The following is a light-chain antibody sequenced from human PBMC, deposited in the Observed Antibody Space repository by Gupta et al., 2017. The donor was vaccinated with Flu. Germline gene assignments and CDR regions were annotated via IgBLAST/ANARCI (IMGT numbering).Light chain of an antibody. CDR3: QQYTNSPLT. Sequence: GTLSLSPGERATLSCRTSQSISSSYLAWYQQTPGQAPRLLIYGASSSATGLPDRFSGGGSGTDFTLTISRLEPEDFAVYSCQQYTNSPLTFGGGTKVEI. J-gene: IGKJ4*01. V-gene: IGKV3-20*01. CDR1: QSISSSY. CDR2: GAS.